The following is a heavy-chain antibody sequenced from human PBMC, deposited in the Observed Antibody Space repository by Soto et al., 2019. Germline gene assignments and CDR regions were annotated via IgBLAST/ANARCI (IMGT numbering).Heavy chain of an antibody. D-gene: IGHD4-17*01. CDR2: ISYDGSNK. J-gene: IGHJ4*02. Sequence: QVQLVESGGGVVQPGRSLRLSCAASGFTFSSYAMHWVRQAPGKGLEWVAVISYDGSNKYYADSVKGRFTISRDNSKKTLYMQMNSLRAEDTAVYYCARDGAVWGDYGEYYFDYWGQGTLVTVS. CDR3: ARDGAVWGDYGEYYFDY. V-gene: IGHV3-30-3*01. CDR1: GFTFSSYA.